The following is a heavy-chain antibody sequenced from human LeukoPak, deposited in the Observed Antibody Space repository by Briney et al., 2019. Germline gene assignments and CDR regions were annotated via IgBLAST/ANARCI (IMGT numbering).Heavy chain of an antibody. CDR3: ARSFPIAVAGDDAEYFQH. Sequence: GSLRLSCAASGFTFSSYWMSWVRQAPGKGLEWVANIKQDGSEKYYVDSVKGRFTISRDNAKNSLYLQMNSLRAEDTAVYYCARSFPIAVAGDDAEYFQHWGQGTLVTVSS. CDR1: GFTFSSYW. CDR2: IKQDGSEK. D-gene: IGHD6-19*01. V-gene: IGHV3-7*01. J-gene: IGHJ1*01.